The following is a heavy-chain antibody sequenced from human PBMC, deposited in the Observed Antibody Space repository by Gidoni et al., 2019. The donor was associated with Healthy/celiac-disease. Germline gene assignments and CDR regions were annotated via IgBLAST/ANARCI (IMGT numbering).Heavy chain of an antibody. V-gene: IGHV4-38-2*01. J-gene: IGHJ4*02. CDR1: GYSTSSGYY. D-gene: IGHD3-22*01. CDR3: ARYYYDSSGYYHFDY. Sequence: QVQLQESGPGLVKPSETLSLTCAVSGYSTSSGYYWGWIRQPPGKGLEWIGSIYHSGSTYYNPSLKSRVTISVDTSKNHFSLKLSSVTAADTAVYYCARYYYDSSGYYHFDYWGQGTLVTVSS. CDR2: IYHSGST.